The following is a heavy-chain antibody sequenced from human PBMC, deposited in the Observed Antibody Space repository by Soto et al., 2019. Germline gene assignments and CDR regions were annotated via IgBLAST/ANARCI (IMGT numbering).Heavy chain of an antibody. D-gene: IGHD3-10*01. CDR1: GGTFSSYA. V-gene: IGHV1-69*06. CDR2: IIPIFGTA. J-gene: IGHJ5*02. Sequence: SVKVSCKASGGTFSSYAISWVRQAPGQGLEWMGGIIPIFGTANYAQKFQGRVTITADKSTSAAYMELSSLRSEDTAVYYCARTNYYGSGSYSSNWFDPWGQGTLVTVSS. CDR3: ARTNYYGSGSYSSNWFDP.